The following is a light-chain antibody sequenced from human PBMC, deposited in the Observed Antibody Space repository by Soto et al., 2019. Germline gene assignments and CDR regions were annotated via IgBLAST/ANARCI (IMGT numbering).Light chain of an antibody. Sequence: EIVMTQSPATLSVSPGERVTLSCRASQSISRNLGWYQQRPGQAPRLLIYGASTRATGIPPRFSGSGSGTEFTLTISSLQSEDIAIYYCQQYNSWTSITFGQGTRLEIK. CDR2: GAS. V-gene: IGKV3-15*01. CDR1: QSISRN. CDR3: QQYNSWTSIT. J-gene: IGKJ5*01.